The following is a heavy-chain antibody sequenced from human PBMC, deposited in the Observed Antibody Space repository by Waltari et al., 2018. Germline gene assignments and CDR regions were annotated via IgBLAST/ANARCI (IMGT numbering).Heavy chain of an antibody. D-gene: IGHD3-3*01. CDR1: GGSINSRY. J-gene: IGHJ4*02. CDR2: VFYNVQT. Sequence: QVQLQESGPGQVKPSETLSLTSAASGGSINSRYWGWIRQPPGKGLEWIGNVFYNVQTNYNPSLQSRVIISGDTSGTHLSLNLLSVTAADTAVYYCARHDYWSGFDYWGPGIMVTVSS. CDR3: ARHDYWSGFDY. V-gene: IGHV4-59*11.